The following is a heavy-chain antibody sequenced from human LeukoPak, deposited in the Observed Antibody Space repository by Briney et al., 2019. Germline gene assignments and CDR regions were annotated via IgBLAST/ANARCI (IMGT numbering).Heavy chain of an antibody. CDR2: VYYGDST. CDR1: GGPISSYF. Sequence: SETLSLTCDVSGGPISSYFWSWIRQPPGKGLEWIGYVYYGDSTKYNPSLKSRVTISVDTSKNQFSLKVSSVTAADTAVYYCARGDCSSTICYSPMDVWGKGTTVTVSS. V-gene: IGHV4-59*08. CDR3: ARGDCSSTICYSPMDV. J-gene: IGHJ6*03. D-gene: IGHD2-2*01.